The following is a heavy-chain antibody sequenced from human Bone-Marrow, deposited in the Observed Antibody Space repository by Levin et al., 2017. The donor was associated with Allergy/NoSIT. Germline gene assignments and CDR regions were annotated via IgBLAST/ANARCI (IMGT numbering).Heavy chain of an antibody. D-gene: IGHD3-10*01. J-gene: IGHJ4*02. Sequence: SQTLSLTCAVYGGSFSGYYWSWIRQPPGKGLEWIGEINHSGSTNYNPSLKSRVTISVDTSKNQFSLKLSSVTAADTAVYYCARLARPLLWFRETHFDYWGQGTLVTVSS. V-gene: IGHV4-34*01. CDR2: INHSGST. CDR3: ARLARPLLWFRETHFDY. CDR1: GGSFSGYY.